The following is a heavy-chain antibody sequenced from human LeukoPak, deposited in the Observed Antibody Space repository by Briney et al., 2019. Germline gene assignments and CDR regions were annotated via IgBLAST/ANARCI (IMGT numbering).Heavy chain of an antibody. CDR2: ISGSGNTI. Sequence: GGSLRLSCTASGFTFSAYEMNWVRQAPGKGLEWISYISGSGNTIYYAGSVKGRFTISRNDAKNSLFLRMNSLTAEDTAVYYCARVGKAATSLDYWGQGTLVTVSS. CDR3: ARVGKAATSLDY. CDR1: GFTFSAYE. J-gene: IGHJ4*02. V-gene: IGHV3-48*03. D-gene: IGHD6-25*01.